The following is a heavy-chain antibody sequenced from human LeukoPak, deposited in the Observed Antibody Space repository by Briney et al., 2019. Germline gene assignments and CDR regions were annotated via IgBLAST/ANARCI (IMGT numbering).Heavy chain of an antibody. J-gene: IGHJ4*02. CDR3: ARTTAMVTIFDY. V-gene: IGHV1-3*01. CDR2: INAGNGNT. CDR1: GYTFTNYA. Sequence: ASVKVSCKASGYTFTNYAMHWVRQAPGQRLEWMGWINAGNGNTKYSQKFQGRVTITRDTSASTAYMELSSLRSEHTAVYYCARTTAMVTIFDYWGQGTLVTVSS. D-gene: IGHD5-18*01.